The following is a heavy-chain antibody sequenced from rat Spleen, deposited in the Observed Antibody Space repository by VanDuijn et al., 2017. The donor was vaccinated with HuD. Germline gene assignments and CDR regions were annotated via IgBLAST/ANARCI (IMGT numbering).Heavy chain of an antibody. Sequence: EVQLVESGGGLVQPSRSLKLSCAASGFIFSDYAMGWVRQGPTKGLEWVAIISYDGRSTYYRDSGQGRFTISRDNAKNTLYLQMDSLRSEDTATYFCARYFDDWGQGVMVTVSS. CDR3: ARYFDD. CDR1: GFIFSDYA. V-gene: IGHV5-29*01. J-gene: IGHJ2*01. CDR2: ISYDGRST.